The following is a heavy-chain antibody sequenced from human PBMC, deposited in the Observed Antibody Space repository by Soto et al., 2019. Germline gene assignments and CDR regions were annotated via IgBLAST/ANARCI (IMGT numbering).Heavy chain of an antibody. J-gene: IGHJ4*02. CDR2: IIPIFGTA. V-gene: IGHV1-69*01. Sequence: QVQLVQSGAEVRKPGSSVKVSCKASGGTFSRHAISWVRQAPGQGLEWMGGIIPIFGTANHAQKFQGRVTIIADESTSTVYMELSSLKSEDTAVYYCARGCSGGSCYIFEYWGQGTLVTVSS. CDR3: ARGCSGGSCYIFEY. CDR1: GGTFSRHA. D-gene: IGHD2-15*01.